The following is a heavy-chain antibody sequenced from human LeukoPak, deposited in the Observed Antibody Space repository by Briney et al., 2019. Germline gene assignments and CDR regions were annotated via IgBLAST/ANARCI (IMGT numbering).Heavy chain of an antibody. CDR1: GFTFSSYS. CDR3: ARGTVYSSSWYGFSDFDLYYYYMDV. J-gene: IGHJ6*03. Sequence: GGSLRLSCAASGFTFSSYSMNWVRQAPGKGLEWVANIKQDGSEKNYVDSVKGRFTISRDNAKNSLYLQMNSLKTEDTAVYYCARGTVYSSSWYGFSDFDLYYYYMDVWGKGTTVTVSS. CDR2: IKQDGSEK. D-gene: IGHD6-13*01. V-gene: IGHV3-7*01.